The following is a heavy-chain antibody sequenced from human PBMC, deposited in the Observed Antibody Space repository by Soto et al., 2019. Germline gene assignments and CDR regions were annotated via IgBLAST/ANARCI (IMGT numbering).Heavy chain of an antibody. J-gene: IGHJ6*02. V-gene: IGHV3-33*01. CDR1: GFTFSSYG. Sequence: GGSLRLSCAASGFTFSSYGMHWVRQAPGKGLEWVAVIWYDGSNKYYADSVKGRFTISRDNSKNTLYLQMNSLRAEDTAVYYCARGSGSYNRYYYYYGMDVWGQGTTVTVSS. CDR2: IWYDGSNK. CDR3: ARGSGSYNRYYYYYGMDV. D-gene: IGHD1-26*01.